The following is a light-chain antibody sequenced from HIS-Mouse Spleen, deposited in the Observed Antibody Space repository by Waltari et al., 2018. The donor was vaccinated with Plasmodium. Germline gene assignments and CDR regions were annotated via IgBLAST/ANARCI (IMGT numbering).Light chain of an antibody. CDR1: KLGDKY. Sequence: SYELTQPPSVSVSPGQTASITCSGDKLGDKYACWYQQKPGQSPVLVIHQDSKRPSGFPGRFSGSNSGNTATLTISGTQAMDEADYYCQAWDSSTVVFGGGTKLTVL. CDR2: QDS. CDR3: QAWDSSTVV. J-gene: IGLJ2*01. V-gene: IGLV3-1*01.